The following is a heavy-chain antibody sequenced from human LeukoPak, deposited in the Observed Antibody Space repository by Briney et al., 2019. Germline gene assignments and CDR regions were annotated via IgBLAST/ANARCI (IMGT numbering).Heavy chain of an antibody. D-gene: IGHD1-26*01. Sequence: SETLSLTCTVSGGSFSSSSYYWGWIRQPPGKGLEWIGSIYYSGSTYYNPSLKSRVTISVDTSKNQFSPKLRSVTAADTAVYYCASISGSYGPLDHWGQGTLVTVSS. CDR3: ASISGSYGPLDH. CDR1: GGSFSSSSYY. J-gene: IGHJ4*02. CDR2: IYYSGST. V-gene: IGHV4-39*01.